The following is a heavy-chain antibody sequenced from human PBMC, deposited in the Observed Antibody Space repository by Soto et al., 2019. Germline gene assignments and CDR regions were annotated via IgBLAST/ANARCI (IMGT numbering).Heavy chain of an antibody. J-gene: IGHJ1*01. Sequence: EVQLVESGGGLVQPGRSLRLSCAASGFTFDDYAMRWVRQVPGKGLEWVSGINWNSGSIGYADSVKGRFDISRDNAKNSLHLQMNSLRAEDTAFYYCVKDESINWYSGHFRHWGQGTLVTVSS. D-gene: IGHD6-13*01. CDR2: INWNSGSI. CDR1: GFTFDDYA. V-gene: IGHV3-9*01. CDR3: VKDESINWYSGHFRH.